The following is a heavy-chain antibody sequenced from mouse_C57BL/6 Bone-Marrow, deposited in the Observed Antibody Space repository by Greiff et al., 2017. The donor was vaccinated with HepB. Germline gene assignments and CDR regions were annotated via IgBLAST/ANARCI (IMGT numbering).Heavy chain of an antibody. CDR3: ASHYYGSSYCWYFDV. CDR2: IYPGSGST. CDR1: GYTFTSYW. J-gene: IGHJ1*03. D-gene: IGHD1-1*01. V-gene: IGHV1-55*01. Sequence: QVQLQQPGAELVKPGASVKMSCKASGYTFTSYWITWVKQRPGQGLEWIGDIYPGSGSTNYNEKFKSKATLTVDTSSSTAYMQLSSLTSEDSAVSYCASHYYGSSYCWYFDVWGTGTTVTVSS.